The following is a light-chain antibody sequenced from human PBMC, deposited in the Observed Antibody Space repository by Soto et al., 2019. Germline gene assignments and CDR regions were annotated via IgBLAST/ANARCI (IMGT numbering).Light chain of an antibody. CDR2: GAS. V-gene: IGKV3-15*01. CDR3: QQYSSWVT. J-gene: IGKJ4*01. CDR1: QSITSN. Sequence: EIVMTQSPVTLSLSPGDTATLSCRASQSITSNLAWYQQKPGHPPRLVIYGASTRATGIPARFSGSGSVTELTLTISNLQSEDFAVYYCQQYSSWVTFDGWTQLEIE.